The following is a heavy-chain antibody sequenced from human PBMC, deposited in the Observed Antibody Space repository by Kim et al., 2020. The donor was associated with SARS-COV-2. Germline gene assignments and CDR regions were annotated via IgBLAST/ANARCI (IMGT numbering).Heavy chain of an antibody. Sequence: SETLSLTCTVSGGSISSYYWSWIRQPPGKGLEWIGYIYYSGSTNYNPSLKSRVTISVDTSKNQFSLKLSSVTAADTAVYYCARDGLNDCSGGSCYYYYGMDVWGQGTTVTVSS. CDR2: IYYSGST. D-gene: IGHD2-15*01. J-gene: IGHJ6*02. CDR3: ARDGLNDCSGGSCYYYYGMDV. V-gene: IGHV4-59*01. CDR1: GGSISSYY.